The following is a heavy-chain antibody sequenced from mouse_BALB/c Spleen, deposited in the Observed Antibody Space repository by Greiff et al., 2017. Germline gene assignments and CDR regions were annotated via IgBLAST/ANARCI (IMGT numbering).Heavy chain of an antibody. CDR1: GYTFSSYW. J-gene: IGHJ3*01. V-gene: IGHV1-9*01. D-gene: IGHD3-1*01. Sequence: VQRVESGAELMKPGASVKISCKATGYTFSSYWIEWVKQRPGHGLEWIGEILPGSGSTNYNEKFKGKATFTADTSSNTAYMQLSSLTSEDSAVYYCARFGQGSGFAYWGQGTLVTVSA. CDR3: ARFGQGSGFAY. CDR2: ILPGSGST.